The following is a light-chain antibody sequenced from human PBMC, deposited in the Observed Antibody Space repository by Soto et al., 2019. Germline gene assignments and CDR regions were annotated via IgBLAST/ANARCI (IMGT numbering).Light chain of an antibody. Sequence: AIQMTQSASSLSTSVGNRFTISCRASQGIGNALGWYQQKPGKPPKVLIYGASNLQSGAPSRFRGSGSGTELTLTFSSLQVDDVETYYCQQCHSFPWTFGQGTKVDIK. V-gene: IGKV1-13*02. CDR2: GAS. J-gene: IGKJ1*01. CDR3: QQCHSFPWT. CDR1: QGIGNA.